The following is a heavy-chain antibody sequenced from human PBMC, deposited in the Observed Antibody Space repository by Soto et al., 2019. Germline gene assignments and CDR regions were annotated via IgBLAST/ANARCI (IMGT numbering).Heavy chain of an antibody. D-gene: IGHD3-3*01. Sequence: PWGSLSLSCTASGGSFRSYTYSWSGIGPPPGKGLGGSGDVYHTGRTSYSPSLKSRVSISMDTSKNQFTLNLDSVAVADTAVYFGSRDFAYFDSWGQGTLVTVSS. CDR1: GGSFRSYTYS. V-gene: IGHV4-61*01. CDR2: VYHTGRT. CDR3: SRDFAYFDS. J-gene: IGHJ4*02.